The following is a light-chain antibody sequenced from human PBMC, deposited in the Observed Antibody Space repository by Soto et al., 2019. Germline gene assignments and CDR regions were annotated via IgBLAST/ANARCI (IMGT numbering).Light chain of an antibody. CDR3: HTRGTGIVV. V-gene: IGLV4-69*01. CDR2: LNSDGSH. J-gene: IGLJ2*01. Sequence: QLVLTQSPSASASLGASVKLTCTLSSGHSSYANAWHQQQPEKGPRYLMKLNSDGSHSKGDGIPDRFSGSSSGAERYLTIPSLQSEDEADHYCHTRGTGIVVFGGGTKLTVL. CDR1: SGHSSYA.